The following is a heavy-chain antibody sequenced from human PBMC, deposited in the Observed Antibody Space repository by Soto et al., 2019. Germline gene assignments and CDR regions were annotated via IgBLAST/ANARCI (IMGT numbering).Heavy chain of an antibody. CDR2: IDVGSGNA. D-gene: IGHD1-1*01. CDR3: AKRHTTVATPANYFDY. J-gene: IGHJ4*02. Sequence: SVKVSCKTSGFTFSSSAVHWVRQARGHRLQWIGWIDVGSGNANYAQMLQERIGISRDMSTSTAYMELSSLRPEDTALYYCAKRHTTVATPANYFDYWGQGTLVTVSS. CDR1: GFTFSSSA. V-gene: IGHV1-58*01.